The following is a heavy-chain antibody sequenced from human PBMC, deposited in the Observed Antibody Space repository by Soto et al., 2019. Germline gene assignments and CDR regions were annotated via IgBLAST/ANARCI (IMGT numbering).Heavy chain of an antibody. CDR1: GFTFSSYA. Sequence: GGSLRLSCAASGFTFSSYAMSWVRQAPGKGLEWVSAISGSGGSTYYADSVKGRFTISRDNSKNTLYLQMNSLRAEDTAVYYCAKDKAIYYDFWSGQIPLGMDVWGQGTTVTVSS. D-gene: IGHD3-3*01. V-gene: IGHV3-23*01. CDR2: ISGSGGST. CDR3: AKDKAIYYDFWSGQIPLGMDV. J-gene: IGHJ6*02.